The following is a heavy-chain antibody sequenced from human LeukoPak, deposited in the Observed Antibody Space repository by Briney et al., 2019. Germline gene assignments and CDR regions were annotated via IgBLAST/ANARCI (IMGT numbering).Heavy chain of an antibody. D-gene: IGHD6-19*01. Sequence: PGGSLRLSCVVSGFTLSSYAMSWVRQAPGKGLEWVSGTSGTAGSTYYADSVKGRFTISRDNSKNTLYLHMNSLRAEDTVVYHCVKADSSAWYALFDSWGQGTLVTVSS. CDR2: TSGTAGST. V-gene: IGHV3-23*01. J-gene: IGHJ4*02. CDR1: GFTLSSYA. CDR3: VKADSSAWYALFDS.